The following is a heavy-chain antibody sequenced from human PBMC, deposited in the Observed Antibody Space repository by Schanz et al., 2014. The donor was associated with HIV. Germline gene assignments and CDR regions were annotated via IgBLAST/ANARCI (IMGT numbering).Heavy chain of an antibody. Sequence: QVQLVESGGGVVQPGRSLRLSCAASGFTFSIYGMHWVRQAPGKGLEWVAVISYDGSNKYYADSVKGRFTISRDNSKNTLYLQMNSLRAEDTALYYCAKDTKAYTDIGGTPDYWGRGTLVTVSS. V-gene: IGHV3-30*18. J-gene: IGHJ4*02. D-gene: IGHD5-12*01. CDR3: AKDTKAYTDIGGTPDY. CDR1: GFTFSIYG. CDR2: ISYDGSNK.